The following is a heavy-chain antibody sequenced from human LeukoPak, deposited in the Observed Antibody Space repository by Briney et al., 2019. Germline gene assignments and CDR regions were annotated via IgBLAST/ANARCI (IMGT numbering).Heavy chain of an antibody. Sequence: PGGSLRLSCAASGFTFSSYSMNWVRQAPGKGLEWVSSISSSSSYIYYADSVKGRFTISRDNAKNSLYLQMNSLRAEDTAVYYCASNFNCYDSSGYYSRFDYWGQGTLVTVSS. CDR3: ASNFNCYDSSGYYSRFDY. J-gene: IGHJ4*02. V-gene: IGHV3-21*01. CDR2: ISSSSSYI. CDR1: GFTFSSYS. D-gene: IGHD3-22*01.